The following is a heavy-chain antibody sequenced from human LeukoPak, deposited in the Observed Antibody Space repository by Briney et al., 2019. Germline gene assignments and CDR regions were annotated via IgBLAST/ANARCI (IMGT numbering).Heavy chain of an antibody. CDR3: GREGPGRYYFDY. D-gene: IGHD3-16*01. J-gene: IGHJ4*02. V-gene: IGHV3-33*08. CDR2: IWYDGSNK. Sequence: PGGSLRLSCAASGFTFSSYGMHWVRQAPGKGLEWVAVIWYDGSNKYYADSVKRRFTISRENSKNMLYLQMNSLRAEETAVYYCGREGPGRYYFDYWGQGTLVIVSS. CDR1: GFTFSSYG.